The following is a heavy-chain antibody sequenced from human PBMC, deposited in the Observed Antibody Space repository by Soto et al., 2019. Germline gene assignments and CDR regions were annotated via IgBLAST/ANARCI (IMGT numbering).Heavy chain of an antibody. Sequence: SETLSLPCAVCGGSFRHYDCIWIRQSPGKGLEWLGEINHSGATLYNPSLKSRVTISLDPSKKQFFLNLTSVTAADAAVYYCARTYDTRLYGFDVWGSGTVVTLS. CDR3: ARTYDTRLYGFDV. CDR1: GGSFRHYD. CDR2: INHSGAT. J-gene: IGHJ3*01. D-gene: IGHD3-22*01. V-gene: IGHV4-34*01.